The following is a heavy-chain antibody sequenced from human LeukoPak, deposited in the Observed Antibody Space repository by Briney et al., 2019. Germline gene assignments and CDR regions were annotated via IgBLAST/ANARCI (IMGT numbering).Heavy chain of an antibody. J-gene: IGHJ6*03. D-gene: IGHD6-13*01. Sequence: GGSLRLSCAASGFTFDDYGMSWVRQAPGKGLEWVSGINWNCGSTGYADSVKGRFTISRDNAKNSLYLQMNSLRAEDTALYYCARDLGSSWYVHYYYYMDVWGKGTTVTVSS. CDR2: INWNCGST. V-gene: IGHV3-20*04. CDR3: ARDLGSSWYVHYYYYMDV. CDR1: GFTFDDYG.